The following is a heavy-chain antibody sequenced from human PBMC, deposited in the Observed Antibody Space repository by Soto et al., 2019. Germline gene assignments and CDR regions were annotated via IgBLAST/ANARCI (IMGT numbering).Heavy chain of an antibody. V-gene: IGHV1-18*01. Sequence: QVQLVQSGAEVKKRGASVKVSCKASGYTFTSYGISWVRQAPGQGLEWMGWISAYNGNTNYAQRLQGRVTMTTDTSTSTLYMELRSLRSDDTAVYYCARDVRGHYYYYGMDVWGQGTTVTVSS. CDR3: ARDVRGHYYYYGMDV. CDR1: GYTFTSYG. D-gene: IGHD5-12*01. J-gene: IGHJ6*02. CDR2: ISAYNGNT.